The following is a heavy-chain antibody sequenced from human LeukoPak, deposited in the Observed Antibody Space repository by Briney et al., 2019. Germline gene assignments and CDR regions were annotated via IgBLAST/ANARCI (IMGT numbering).Heavy chain of an antibody. Sequence: PSETLSLTCTVSGGSISSYYWSWIRQPPGKGLEWIGEINHSGSTNYNPSLKSRVTISVDTSKNQFSLKLSSVTAADTAVYYCARRSSGYYTDRRGNWFDPWGQGTLVTVSS. CDR3: ARRSSGYYTDRRGNWFDP. D-gene: IGHD3-22*01. CDR2: INHSGST. V-gene: IGHV4-34*01. J-gene: IGHJ5*02. CDR1: GGSISSYY.